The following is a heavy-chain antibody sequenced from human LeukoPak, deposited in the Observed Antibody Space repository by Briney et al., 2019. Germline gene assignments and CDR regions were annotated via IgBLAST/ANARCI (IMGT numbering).Heavy chain of an antibody. CDR3: VSSYGSGSYPKSVMSGVDN. V-gene: IGHV4-4*07. J-gene: IGHJ4*02. D-gene: IGHD3-10*01. CDR2: IYTSGST. CDR1: GGSISSYY. Sequence: SETLSLTCTVSGGSISSYYWSWIRQPAGKGLEWIGRIYTSGSTNYNPSLKSRVTMSVDTSKNQFSLKLSSVTAADTAVYFCVSSYGSGSYPKSVMSGVDNWGQGTLVAVSS.